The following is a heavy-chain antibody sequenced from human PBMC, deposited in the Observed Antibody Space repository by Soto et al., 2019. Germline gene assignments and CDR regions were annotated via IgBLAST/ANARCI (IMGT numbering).Heavy chain of an antibody. J-gene: IGHJ6*02. CDR1: GGSISSGDYY. D-gene: IGHD3-3*01. CDR3: ARDNILGILYGGMEV. V-gene: IGHV4-30-4*01. Sequence: SETLSLTCTVSGGSISSGDYYWSWIRQPPGKGLEWIGYIYYSGSTYYNPSLKSRVTISVDTSKNQFSLKLSSVTAADTAVYYCARDNILGILYGGMEVLCQGTTVNVSS. CDR2: IYYSGST.